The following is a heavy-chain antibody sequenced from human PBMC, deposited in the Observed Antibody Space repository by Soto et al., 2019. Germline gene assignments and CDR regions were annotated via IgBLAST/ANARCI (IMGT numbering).Heavy chain of an antibody. CDR2: IRDKANNDAT. CDR3: TRPPSCSYGDDPDY. Sequence: QLVETGGGLVQPGGSLKLSCSGSGFSLSGSAIHWVRQASGQGLGWLGRIRDKANNDATAYAAPVKGRFTISRDESQNMVFLQMNSLKTEDTAISYCTRPPSCSYGDDPDYCGQGTHVSVSS. J-gene: IGHJ4*02. V-gene: IGHV3-73*02. D-gene: IGHD1-26*01. CDR1: GFSLSGSA.